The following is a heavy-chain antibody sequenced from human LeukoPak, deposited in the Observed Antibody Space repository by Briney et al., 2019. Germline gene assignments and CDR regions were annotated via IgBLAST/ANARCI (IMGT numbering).Heavy chain of an antibody. CDR3: ARGGIAAAGGTVHINWFDP. Sequence: GASVKVSCKASGYTLTSYGISWVRQAPGQGLEWMGWISAYNGNTNYAQKLQGRVTMTTDTSTSTAYMELRSLRSDDTAVYYCARGGIAAAGGTVHINWFDPWGQGTLVTVSS. CDR1: GYTLTSYG. V-gene: IGHV1-18*01. CDR2: ISAYNGNT. J-gene: IGHJ5*02. D-gene: IGHD6-13*01.